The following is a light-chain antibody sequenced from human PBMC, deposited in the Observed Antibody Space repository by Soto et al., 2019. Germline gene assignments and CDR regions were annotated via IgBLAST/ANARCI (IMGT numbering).Light chain of an antibody. CDR2: GAS. CDR1: QSVGRN. V-gene: IGKV3-15*01. J-gene: IGKJ4*01. Sequence: DIVMTQSPATLSVSPGERATLSCRASQSVGRNLAWYQQKPGQAPRFLIYGASTRATGIPARFSGSGSGTEFTLTISSLQPEDFAVYYCQQYNNWPLAFGGGTK. CDR3: QQYNNWPLA.